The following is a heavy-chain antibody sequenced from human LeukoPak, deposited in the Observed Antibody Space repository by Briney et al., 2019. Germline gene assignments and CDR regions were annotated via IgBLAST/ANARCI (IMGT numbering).Heavy chain of an antibody. Sequence: GGSLRLSCAASGFTFSSYSMNWVRQAPGKGLEWVSYISSSSSTIYYADSVKGRFTISRDNAKNSLYLQMNSLRAEDTALYYCAKDNGYSSAVGDAFDIWGQGTMVTVSS. V-gene: IGHV3-48*04. CDR2: ISSSSSTI. CDR1: GFTFSSYS. D-gene: IGHD6-19*01. CDR3: AKDNGYSSAVGDAFDI. J-gene: IGHJ3*02.